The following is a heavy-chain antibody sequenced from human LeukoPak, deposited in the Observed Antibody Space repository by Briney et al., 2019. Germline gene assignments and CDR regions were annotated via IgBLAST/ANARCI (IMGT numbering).Heavy chain of an antibody. J-gene: IGHJ6*03. D-gene: IGHD1-26*01. V-gene: IGHV3-33*01. Sequence: GGSLRLSCAVSGFTFNSYAMYWVRHAPGKGLEWVALIWYEGSNKYYADSVEGRFTISRDNSKNTLYLQMNSLRAEDTAVYYCARARGWEQNRYYYYMDVWGKGTTVTVSS. CDR1: GFTFNSYA. CDR2: IWYEGSNK. CDR3: ARARGWEQNRYYYYMDV.